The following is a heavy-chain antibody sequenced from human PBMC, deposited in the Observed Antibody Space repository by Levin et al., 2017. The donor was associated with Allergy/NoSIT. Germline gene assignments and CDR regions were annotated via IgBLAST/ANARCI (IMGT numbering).Heavy chain of an antibody. J-gene: IGHJ4*02. Sequence: SGPTLVKPTQTLTLTCTFSGFSLSTSGVGVGWIRQPPGKALEWLALIYWNDDKRYSPSLKSRLTITKDTSKNQVVLTMSNMYPVERATYYGAHSKRWLQCEGFWGWGQGTLVTVSA. CDR3: AHSKRWLQCEGFWG. CDR1: GFSLSTSGVG. V-gene: IGHV2-5*01. CDR2: IYWNDDK. D-gene: IGHD5-24*01.